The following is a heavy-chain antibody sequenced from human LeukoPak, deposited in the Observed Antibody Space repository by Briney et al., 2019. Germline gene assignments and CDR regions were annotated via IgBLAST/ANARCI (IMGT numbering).Heavy chain of an antibody. Sequence: ASVKVSCKVSGYTLTELSMHWVRQAPGKGLEWMGGVDPEDGETIYAQKFQGRVTMTEDTSTDTAYMELSSLRSEDTAVYYCATRTPMITFGGVIVYSLWYNWFDPWGQGTLVTVSS. CDR2: VDPEDGET. CDR3: ATRTPMITFGGVIVYSLWYNWFDP. J-gene: IGHJ5*02. V-gene: IGHV1-24*01. D-gene: IGHD3-16*02. CDR1: GYTLTELS.